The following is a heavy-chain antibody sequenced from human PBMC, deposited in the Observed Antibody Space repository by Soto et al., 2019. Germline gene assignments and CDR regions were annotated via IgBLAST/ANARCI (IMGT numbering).Heavy chain of an antibody. CDR2: ISYDGSNK. CDR1: GFTFSSYA. Sequence: LRLSCAASGFTFSSYAMHWVRQAPGKGLEWVAVISYDGSNKYYADSVKGRFTISRDNSKNTLYLQMNSLRAEDTAVYYCARDKYYDFWSGPGYYYYGMDVWGQGTTVTVSS. V-gene: IGHV3-30-3*01. D-gene: IGHD3-3*01. J-gene: IGHJ6*02. CDR3: ARDKYYDFWSGPGYYYYGMDV.